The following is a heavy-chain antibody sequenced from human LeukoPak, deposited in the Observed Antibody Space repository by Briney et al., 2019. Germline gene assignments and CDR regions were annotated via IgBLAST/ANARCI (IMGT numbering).Heavy chain of an antibody. CDR3: AREFPASYYYDSSGYYFDY. D-gene: IGHD3-22*01. Sequence: PGGSLRLSCAASGFTVSSNYMSWVRQAPGKGLEWASVIYSGGSTYYADSVKGRFTISRDNSKNTLYLQMNSLRAEDTAVYYCAREFPASYYYDSSGYYFDYWGQGTLVTVSS. CDR2: IYSGGST. CDR1: GFTVSSNY. V-gene: IGHV3-53*01. J-gene: IGHJ4*02.